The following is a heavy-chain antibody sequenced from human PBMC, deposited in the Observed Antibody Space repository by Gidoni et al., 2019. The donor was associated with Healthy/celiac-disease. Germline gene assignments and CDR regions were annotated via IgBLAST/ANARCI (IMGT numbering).Heavy chain of an antibody. J-gene: IGHJ3*02. CDR1: GGSISSGGYY. D-gene: IGHD5-12*01. Sequence: QVQLQESGQGLVKPSQTMSLTCTVPGGSISSGGYYWSWIRQHPGKGLEWIGYIYYSGITYYNPSLKSRVTISVDTSKNQFSLKLSSVTAADTAVYYCARARARGDAFDIWGQGTMVTVSS. CDR2: IYYSGIT. V-gene: IGHV4-31*03. CDR3: ARARARGDAFDI.